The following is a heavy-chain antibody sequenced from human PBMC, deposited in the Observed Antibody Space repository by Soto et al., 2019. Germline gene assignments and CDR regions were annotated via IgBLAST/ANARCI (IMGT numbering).Heavy chain of an antibody. D-gene: IGHD3-22*01. CDR2: IIPIFGTA. J-gene: IGHJ4*02. CDR3: ARGWGYDSNDYYYAY. V-gene: IGHV1-69*01. Sequence: QVQLVQSGAEVRKPGSSVKVSCKASGGTFSRHAISWVRQAPGQGLEWMGEIIPIFGTANHAQKFQGRVTIIADESTSTVYMELRSLRTEDTAMYYCARGWGYDSNDYYYAYWGQGTLVIVSS. CDR1: GGTFSRHA.